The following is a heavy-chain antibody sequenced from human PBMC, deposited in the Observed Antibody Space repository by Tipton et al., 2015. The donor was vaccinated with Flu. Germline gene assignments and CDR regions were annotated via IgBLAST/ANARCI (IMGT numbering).Heavy chain of an antibody. CDR3: ARDPHKLGGESDAFDI. Sequence: TLSLTCTVSGVSISSRSYYWGWIRQPPGKGLEWIGCIYSSGSTYYNPSLKSRVTISLDTSKNQFSLKLSSVTAADTAVYYCARDPHKLGGESDAFDIRGQGTMVTVSS. J-gene: IGHJ3*02. CDR1: GVSISSRSYY. D-gene: IGHD7-27*01. V-gene: IGHV4-39*07. CDR2: IYSSGST.